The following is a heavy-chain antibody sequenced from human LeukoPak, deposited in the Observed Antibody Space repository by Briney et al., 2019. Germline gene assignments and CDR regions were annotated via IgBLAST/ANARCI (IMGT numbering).Heavy chain of an antibody. Sequence: ASVKVSCKASGYTFTSYDINWVRQATGQGLEWMGWMNPNSGNTGYAQKFQGRVTMTRNTSISTAYMGLSSLRSEDTAVYYCARGGLGVYDKLNFDLWGRGTLVTVSS. J-gene: IGHJ2*01. CDR3: ARGGLGVYDKLNFDL. CDR2: MNPNSGNT. V-gene: IGHV1-8*01. D-gene: IGHD3-22*01. CDR1: GYTFTSYD.